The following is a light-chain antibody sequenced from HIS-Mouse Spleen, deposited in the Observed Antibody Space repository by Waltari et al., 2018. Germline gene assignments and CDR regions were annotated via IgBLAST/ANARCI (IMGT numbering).Light chain of an antibody. CDR1: SSNIGSNY. V-gene: IGLV1-47*01. J-gene: IGLJ3*02. CDR2: RNN. Sequence: QSVLTQPPSASGTPGQRVTISCSGRSSNIGSNYVYWYQQLPGTAPKLLIYRNNQRPSGVPDRFSGSKSGTSASLAISGLRSEDEADYYCAAWDDSLSGPVFDGGTKLTVL. CDR3: AAWDDSLSGPV.